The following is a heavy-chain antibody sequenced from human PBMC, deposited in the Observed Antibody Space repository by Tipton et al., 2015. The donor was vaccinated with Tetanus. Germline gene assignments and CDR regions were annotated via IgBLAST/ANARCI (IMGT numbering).Heavy chain of an antibody. V-gene: IGHV4-39*01. D-gene: IGHD6-13*01. CDR2: IYYSGST. CDR3: ARQAAAGKRYYYYGMDV. J-gene: IGHJ6*02. CDR1: GGSISSSSYY. Sequence: LRLSCTVSGGSISSSSYYWGWIRQPPGKGLEWIGSIYYSGSTYYNPSLKSRVTISVDTSKNQFSLKLSSVTAADTAVYYCARQAAAGKRYYYYGMDVWGQGTTVTVSS.